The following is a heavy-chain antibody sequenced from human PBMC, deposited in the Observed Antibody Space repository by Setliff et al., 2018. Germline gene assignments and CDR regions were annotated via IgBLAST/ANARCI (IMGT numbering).Heavy chain of an antibody. Sequence: PGGSLRLSCAASGFTFSDYYMSWIRQAPGKGLECVSYISSSSTYTNYADSVKGRFTVSRDNSKNSLYLQMNSLRAEDTAGYYCARAEEILEWLSRNRRASSAFDIWGQGTMVTVSS. D-gene: IGHD3-3*01. CDR3: ARAEEILEWLSRNRRASSAFDI. J-gene: IGHJ3*02. CDR1: GFTFSDYY. V-gene: IGHV3-11*05. CDR2: ISSSSTYT.